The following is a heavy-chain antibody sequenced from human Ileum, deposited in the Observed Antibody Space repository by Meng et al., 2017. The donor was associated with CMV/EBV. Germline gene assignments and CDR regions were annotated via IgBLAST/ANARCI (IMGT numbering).Heavy chain of an antibody. J-gene: IGHJ3*02. CDR2: IRYDGSKK. CDR3: APTAFSDIMTGAFDI. CDR1: GFTFSSYG. V-gene: IGHV3-30*02. D-gene: IGHD3-9*01. Sequence: GGSLRLSCAASGFTFSSYGMHWVRQAPGKGLEWVAFIRYDGSKKYYGDSVKGRFTISRDNSKNTLYLQMNSLRAEDTAVYYCAPTAFSDIMTGAFDIWGQGKTV.